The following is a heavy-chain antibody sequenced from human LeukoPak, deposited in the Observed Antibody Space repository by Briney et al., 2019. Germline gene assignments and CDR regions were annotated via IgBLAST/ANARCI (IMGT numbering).Heavy chain of an antibody. D-gene: IGHD5-18*01. CDR3: ARDRGYSYGYGYFDY. Sequence: SVKVSCKASGGTFSSYAISWVRQAPGQGLEWMGGIIPIFGTANYAQKFQGRVTITADESTSTAYMELSSLGSEDTAVYYCARDRGYSYGYGYFDYWGQGTLVTVSS. J-gene: IGHJ4*02. CDR2: IIPIFGTA. CDR1: GGTFSSYA. V-gene: IGHV1-69*13.